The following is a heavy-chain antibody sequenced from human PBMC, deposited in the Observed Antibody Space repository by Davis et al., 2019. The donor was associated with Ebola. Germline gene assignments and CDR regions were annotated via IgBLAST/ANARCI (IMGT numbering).Heavy chain of an antibody. J-gene: IGHJ4*01. CDR1: ALTSSNAW. Sequence: PPGSLSLSCTVSALTSSNAWMNCVRHVPGKGLEWVGRIISEMDDGTTDYAAPVKGRFTISRDDSKKILYLEMNRLKTEDGGMYYCTTLRTVNLMTRMTTMGDDWGQGSLVIVSS. CDR3: TTLRTVNLMTRMTTMGDD. D-gene: IGHD4-17*01. CDR2: IISEMDDGTT. V-gene: IGHV3-15*07.